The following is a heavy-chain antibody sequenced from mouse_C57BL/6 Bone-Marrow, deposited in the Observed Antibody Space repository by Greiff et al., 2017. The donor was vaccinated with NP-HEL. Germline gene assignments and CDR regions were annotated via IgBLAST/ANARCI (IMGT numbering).Heavy chain of an antibody. CDR1: GYTFTSYW. CDR2: IHPNSGST. J-gene: IGHJ4*01. V-gene: IGHV1-64*01. D-gene: IGHD1-1*01. CDR3: AREGYYYGSSFFMDY. Sequence: QVHVKQPGAELVKPGASVKLSCKASGYTFTSYWMHWVKQRPGQGLEWIGMIHPNSGSTNYNEKFKSKATLTVDKSSSTAYMQLSSLTSEDSAVYYCAREGYYYGSSFFMDYWGQGTSVTVSS.